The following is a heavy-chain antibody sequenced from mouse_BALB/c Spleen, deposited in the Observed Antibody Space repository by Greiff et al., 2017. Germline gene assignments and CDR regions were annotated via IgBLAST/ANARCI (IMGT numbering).Heavy chain of an antibody. CDR3: ARYGNFDY. D-gene: IGHD2-1*01. Sequence: VQLQQPGAELVKPGASVKLSCKASGYTFTSYWMHWVKQRPGQGLEWIGEINPSNGRTNYNEKFKSKATLTVDKSSSTAYMQLSSLTSEDSAVYYCARYGNFDYWGQGTTLTVSS. V-gene: IGHV1S81*02. CDR1: GYTFTSYW. CDR2: INPSNGRT. J-gene: IGHJ2*01.